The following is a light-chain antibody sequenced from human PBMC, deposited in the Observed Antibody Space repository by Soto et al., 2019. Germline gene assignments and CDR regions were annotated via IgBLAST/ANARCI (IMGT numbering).Light chain of an antibody. V-gene: IGKV1-39*01. CDR2: AAS. CDR1: QSISSY. Sequence: DIQMTQSPSSLSSSVGDRATITCRASQSISSYLNWYQQKPGKAPTLLIYAASSLQSGVPSRFSGSGSGTDFTLTISRLQPEDFATYYCQQSYSTPLTFGGGTKVDIK. CDR3: QQSYSTPLT. J-gene: IGKJ4*01.